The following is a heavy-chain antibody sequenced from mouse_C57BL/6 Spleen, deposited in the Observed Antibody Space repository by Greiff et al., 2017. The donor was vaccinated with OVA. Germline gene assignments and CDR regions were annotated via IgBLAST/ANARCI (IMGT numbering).Heavy chain of an antibody. CDR3: ARADYYGSSYGWYFDV. CDR1: GYSITGGYY. D-gene: IGHD1-1*01. CDR2: ISYDGSN. J-gene: IGHJ1*03. V-gene: IGHV3-6*01. Sequence: EVQLQQSGPGLVKPSQSLSLTCSVTGYSITGGYYWNWIRQFPGNKLEWMGYISYDGSNNYNPSLKNRISITRDTSKNQFFLKLNSVTTEDTATYYCARADYYGSSYGWYFDVWGTGTTVTVSS.